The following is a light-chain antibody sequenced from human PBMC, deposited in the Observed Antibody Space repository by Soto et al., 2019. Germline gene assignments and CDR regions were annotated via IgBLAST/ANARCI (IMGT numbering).Light chain of an antibody. CDR2: VAS. J-gene: IGKJ2*01. CDR1: QSVSSSY. V-gene: IGKV3-20*01. Sequence: ENVLTQSPGTLSLSPGERATLSCRASQSVSSSYLTWYQQKPGQAPRLLIYVASRRATDIPDRFSGSGSGTDFTLTISRLEPEDFAVYYCQQYDSSPVTFGQGTKLEIK. CDR3: QQYDSSPVT.